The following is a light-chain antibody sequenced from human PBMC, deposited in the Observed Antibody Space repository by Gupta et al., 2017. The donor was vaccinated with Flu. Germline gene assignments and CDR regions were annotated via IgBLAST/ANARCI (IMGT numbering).Light chain of an antibody. CDR2: GVS. V-gene: IGLV2-14*01. CDR1: CSDVGGYNY. J-gene: IGLJ2*01. Sequence: QSPLPQPASVSVSPGQSLSTSCTVTCSDVGGYNYVSWYQQHPGIAPKLMIYGVSNRPSGVSNRFSGSKSGNTGSLTISGLQAEDEADYYCSSYTSSSTLRVFGGGTKLTVL. CDR3: SSYTSSSTLRV.